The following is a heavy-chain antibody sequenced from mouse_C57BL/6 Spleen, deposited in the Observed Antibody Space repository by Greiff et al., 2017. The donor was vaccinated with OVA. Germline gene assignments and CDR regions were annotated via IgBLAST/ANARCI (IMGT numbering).Heavy chain of an antibody. CDR1: GFTFSDYG. CDR3: ARPITTVVATDWYFDV. V-gene: IGHV5-17*01. CDR2: ISSGSSTI. Sequence: EVKLVESGGGLVKPGGSLKLSCAASGFTFSDYGMHWVRQAPEKGLEWVAYISSGSSTIYYADTVKGRFTISRYNAKNTLFLQMTSLRSEDTAMYYCARPITTVVATDWYFDVWGTGTTVTVSS. J-gene: IGHJ1*03. D-gene: IGHD1-1*01.